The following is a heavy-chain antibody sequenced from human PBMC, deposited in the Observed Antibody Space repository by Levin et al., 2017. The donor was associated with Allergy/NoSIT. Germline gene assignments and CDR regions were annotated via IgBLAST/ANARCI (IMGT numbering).Heavy chain of an antibody. D-gene: IGHD5-18*01. CDR3: VREDHTGWFDS. J-gene: IGHJ5*01. CDR2: INNDGTFT. CDR1: GFAFSNLW. Sequence: GESLKISCAASGFAFSNLWMHWVRQAPGKGLVWVSRINNDGTFTGYADSVKGRFTISRDNARNTLFLQMNSVRAEDTAVYYCVREDHTGWFDSWGQGTLVTVSS. V-gene: IGHV3-74*01.